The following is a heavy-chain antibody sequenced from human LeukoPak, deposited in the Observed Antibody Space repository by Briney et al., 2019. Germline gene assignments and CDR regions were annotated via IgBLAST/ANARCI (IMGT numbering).Heavy chain of an antibody. CDR3: ARGGNKWELDNWFDP. CDR2: IFHSGST. D-gene: IGHD1-26*01. Sequence: SETLSLTCGVSGGSISGTNWWSWVRQPPGKGLEWIGEIFHSGSTNYNPSLKSRVTISVDKSKNQFSLKLNSVTAADTAVYYCARGGNKWELDNWFDPWGQGTLVTVSS. V-gene: IGHV4-4*02. CDR1: GGSISGTNW. J-gene: IGHJ5*02.